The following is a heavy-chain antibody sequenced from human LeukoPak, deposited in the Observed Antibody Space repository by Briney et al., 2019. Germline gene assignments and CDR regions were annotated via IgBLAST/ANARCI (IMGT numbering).Heavy chain of an antibody. CDR3: AAYSSCDY. D-gene: IGHD6-6*01. CDR2: ISDDGNNK. CDR1: GFTFSTYG. V-gene: IGHV3-30*03. Sequence: GGSLRLSCAASGFTFSTYGMHWVRQAPGKGLEWVAVISDDGNNKYYVDSVKGRFTISRDNSKNTLYLQMNSLRAEDTAVYYCAAYSSCDYWGQGTLVTVSS. J-gene: IGHJ4*02.